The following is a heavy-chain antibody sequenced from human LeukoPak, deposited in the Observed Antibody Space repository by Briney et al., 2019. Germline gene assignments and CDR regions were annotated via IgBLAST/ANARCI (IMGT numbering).Heavy chain of an antibody. V-gene: IGHV4-59*01. CDR2: IYYSWST. J-gene: IGHJ4*02. Sequence: PSETLSLTCTVSGGSISSYYWSWIRQPPGKGLEWMGYIYYSWSTNSNPSLKSRVTISVDTSKNQFSLELSAVTPADTAVYYCATANPPDYYDSSGFSFDYWGQGTLVTVSS. D-gene: IGHD3-22*01. CDR3: ATANPPDYYDSSGFSFDY. CDR1: GGSISSYY.